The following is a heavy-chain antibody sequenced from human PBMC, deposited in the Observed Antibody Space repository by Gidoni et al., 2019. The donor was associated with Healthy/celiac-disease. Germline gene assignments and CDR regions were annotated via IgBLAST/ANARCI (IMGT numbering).Heavy chain of an antibody. CDR3: ARDSEHIVVVTATPGGLDY. CDR2: IWYDGSNK. J-gene: IGHJ4*02. D-gene: IGHD2-21*02. Sequence: QVQLVESGGGVVQPGRSLRLSCAASGFTFSSYGMHWVRQAPGKGLEWVAVIWYDGSNKYYADSVKGRFTISRDNSKNTLYLQMNSLRAEDTAVYYCARDSEHIVVVTATPGGLDYWGQGTLVTVSS. CDR1: GFTFSSYG. V-gene: IGHV3-33*08.